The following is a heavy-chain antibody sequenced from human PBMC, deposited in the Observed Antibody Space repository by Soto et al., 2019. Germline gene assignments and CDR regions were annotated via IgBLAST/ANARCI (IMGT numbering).Heavy chain of an antibody. J-gene: IGHJ4*02. D-gene: IGHD6-13*01. CDR3: ASILIRGNSWFGGDFAPDY. CDR1: EGSISSSNNY. CDR2: IYYSGST. Sequence: PSETLSLTCGVSEGSISSSNNYWGWIRQPPGKGLEWIGSIYYSGSTYYNPSLKSRVTISVDTSKNQFSLNMRSVTAADTAVYYCASILIRGNSWFGGDFAPDYWGRGTLVTVSS. V-gene: IGHV4-39*01.